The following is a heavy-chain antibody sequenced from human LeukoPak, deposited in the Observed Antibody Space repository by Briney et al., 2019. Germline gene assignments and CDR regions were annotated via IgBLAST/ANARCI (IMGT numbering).Heavy chain of an antibody. CDR2: IWYDGTNK. D-gene: IGHD3-22*01. J-gene: IGHJ4*02. CDR1: GFPFSSYG. Sequence: PGGSLRLSCAASGFPFSSYGMHWVRQAPGKGLQWVTFIWYDGTNKYYADSVKGRFTISRDNSKSTLYLQMNSLRAEDAAVYYCARVATSYHYESSGFDYWGQGTLVTVPS. V-gene: IGHV3-33*01. CDR3: ARVATSYHYESSGFDY.